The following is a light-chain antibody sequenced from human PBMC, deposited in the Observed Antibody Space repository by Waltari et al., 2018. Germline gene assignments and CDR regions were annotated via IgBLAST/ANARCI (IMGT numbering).Light chain of an antibody. V-gene: IGKV1-39*01. CDR3: NQIYITWT. J-gene: IGKJ1*01. CDR2: AAS. Sequence: DVQMTQSPPSLPAFAPDRVVITCRTSKTISDYLNWYQQKQGKAPNLLLDAASRLQTVVTSMFSGSGSGADFTLTISGVQPEDIVSYYGNQIYITWTFGQGTKVELK. CDR1: KTISDY.